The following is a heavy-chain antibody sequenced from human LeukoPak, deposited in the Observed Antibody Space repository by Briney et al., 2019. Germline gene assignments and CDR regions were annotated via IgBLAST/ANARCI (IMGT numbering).Heavy chain of an antibody. CDR2: INPSGGST. D-gene: IGHD3-3*01. CDR3: ARDFATCYDFWSGLYGMDV. V-gene: IGHV1-46*01. Sequence: ASVKVSCKASGYTFTSYYMHWVRQAPGQGLEWMGIINPSGGSTSYAQKFQGRVTMTRDTSTSTVYMELSSLRSEDTAVYYCARDFATCYDFWSGLYGMDVWGQGTTVTVSS. CDR1: GYTFTSYY. J-gene: IGHJ6*02.